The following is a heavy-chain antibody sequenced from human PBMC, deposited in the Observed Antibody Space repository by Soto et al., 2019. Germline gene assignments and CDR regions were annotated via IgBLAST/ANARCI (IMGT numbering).Heavy chain of an antibody. J-gene: IGHJ6*02. CDR3: ARDKVVPAATSYYYYGMDV. D-gene: IGHD2-2*01. CDR2: INPNSGGT. Sequence: GASVKVSCKASGYTFTGYYMHWVRQAPGQGLEWMGWINPNSGGTNYAQKFQGRVTMTRDTSISTAYMELSRLRPDDTAVYYCARDKVVPAATSYYYYGMDVWGQGTAVTVSS. V-gene: IGHV1-2*02. CDR1: GYTFTGYY.